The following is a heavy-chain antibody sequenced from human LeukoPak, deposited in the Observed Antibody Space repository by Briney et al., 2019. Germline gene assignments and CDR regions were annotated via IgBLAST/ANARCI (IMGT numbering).Heavy chain of an antibody. Sequence: GRSLRLSCAASGFTFSSYGVHWVRQAPGKGLEWVAVISYAGSNKYYADSVKGRFTISRDNSKNTLYLQMNSLRAEDTAVYYCAKADNTNYYDSTGLDYWGQGTLSPSPQ. CDR1: GFTFSSYG. V-gene: IGHV3-30*18. CDR2: ISYAGSNK. J-gene: IGHJ4*02. CDR3: AKADNTNYYDSTGLDY. D-gene: IGHD3-22*01.